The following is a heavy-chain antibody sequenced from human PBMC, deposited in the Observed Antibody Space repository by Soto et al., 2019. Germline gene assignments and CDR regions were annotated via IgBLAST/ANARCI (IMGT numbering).Heavy chain of an antibody. V-gene: IGHV1-69*02. CDR1: AGTFRNYP. CDR3: ARGPLVVLNYFES. Sequence: QVQLVQSGTEVKKPGSSVKVSCKASAGTFRNYPINWVRQAPGQGLEWMGSIFPLTDIPDYAQNFQARLTISAEKSTSTAYMKLSSLTSDDTAMYFCARGPLVVLNYFESWGQGTLVTVSS. CDR2: IFPLTDIP. J-gene: IGHJ4*02.